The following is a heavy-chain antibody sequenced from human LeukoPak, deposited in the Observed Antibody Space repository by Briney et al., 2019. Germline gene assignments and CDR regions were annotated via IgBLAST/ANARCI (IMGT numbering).Heavy chain of an antibody. CDR2: INHSGST. V-gene: IGHV4-34*01. D-gene: IGHD6-19*01. CDR3: ARVKVAGHFDY. J-gene: IGHJ4*02. Sequence: PSETLSLTCAVYGGSFSGYYWSWIRQPPGKGLEWIGEINHSGSTNYNPSLKSRVTISVDTSKNQFSLKLSSVTAADTAVYYCARVKVAGHFDYWGQGTLVTVSS. CDR1: GGSFSGYY.